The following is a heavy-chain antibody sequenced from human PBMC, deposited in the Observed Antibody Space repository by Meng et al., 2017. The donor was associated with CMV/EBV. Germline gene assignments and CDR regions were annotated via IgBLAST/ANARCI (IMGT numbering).Heavy chain of an antibody. CDR3: ARLERLLVHPYYYYGMDV. CDR1: GFTFSSYS. V-gene: IGHV3-74*01. J-gene: IGHJ6*02. D-gene: IGHD6-6*01. Sequence: GGSLRLSCAASGFTFSSYSMNWVRQAPGKGLEWVSRINSDGSSTSYADSVKGRFTISRDNAKNTLYLQMNSLRAEDTAVYYCARLERLLVHPYYYYGMDVWGQGTTVTVSS. CDR2: INSDGSST.